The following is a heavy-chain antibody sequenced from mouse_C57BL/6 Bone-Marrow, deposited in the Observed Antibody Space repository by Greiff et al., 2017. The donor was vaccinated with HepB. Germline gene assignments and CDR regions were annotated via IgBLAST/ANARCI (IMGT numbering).Heavy chain of an antibody. D-gene: IGHD1-1*01. V-gene: IGHV1-54*01. CDR2: INPGSGGT. CDR3: ARGSYYYGSSDAMDY. J-gene: IGHJ4*01. Sequence: VQGVESGAELVRPGTSVKVSCKASGYAFTNYLIEWVKQRPGQGLEWIGVINPGSGGTNYNEKFKGKATLTADKSSSTAYMQLSSLTSEDSAVYFCARGSYYYGSSDAMDYWGQGTSVTVSS. CDR1: GYAFTNYL.